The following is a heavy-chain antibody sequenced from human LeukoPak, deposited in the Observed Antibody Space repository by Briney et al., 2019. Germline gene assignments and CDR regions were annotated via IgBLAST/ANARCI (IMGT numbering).Heavy chain of an antibody. CDR2: INPSGGST. D-gene: IGHD3-22*01. Sequence: ASVKVSCKASGYTFTSYYMHWVRQAPGQGLEWMGIINPSGGSTSYAQKFQGRVTMTRDTSTCTVYMELSSLRSEDTAVYYCARDRNYYDSSGSPNNWFDPWGQGTLVTVSS. V-gene: IGHV1-46*01. CDR3: ARDRNYYDSSGSPNNWFDP. J-gene: IGHJ5*02. CDR1: GYTFTSYY.